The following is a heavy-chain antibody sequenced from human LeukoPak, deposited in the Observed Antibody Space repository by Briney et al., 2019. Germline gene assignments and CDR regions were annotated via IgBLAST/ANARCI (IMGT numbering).Heavy chain of an antibody. V-gene: IGHV3-30*04. CDR2: ISYDGSNK. CDR1: GFTFSSYA. Sequence: GRSLRLSCAASGFTFSSYAMHWVRQTPGKGLEWVAVISYDGSNKYYADSVKGRFTISRDNSKNTLYLQMNSLRAEDTAVYYCAKPRWVTTNNYDYWGLGTLVTVSS. J-gene: IGHJ4*02. CDR3: AKPRWVTTNNYDY. D-gene: IGHD4-17*01.